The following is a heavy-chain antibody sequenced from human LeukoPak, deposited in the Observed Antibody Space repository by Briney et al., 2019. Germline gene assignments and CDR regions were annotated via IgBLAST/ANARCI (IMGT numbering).Heavy chain of an antibody. V-gene: IGHV4-59*01. D-gene: IGHD5-12*01. CDR1: GGSISTYY. CDR3: ARGGGYASPIGY. CDR2: IYHSGST. J-gene: IGHJ4*02. Sequence: SETLSLTCTLSGGSISTYYWSWIRQPPGKGLEWIGYIYHSGSTSYNPSLKSRVTISVDTSKNQFSLKLSSVTAADTAVYYCARGGGYASPIGYWGQGALVTVSS.